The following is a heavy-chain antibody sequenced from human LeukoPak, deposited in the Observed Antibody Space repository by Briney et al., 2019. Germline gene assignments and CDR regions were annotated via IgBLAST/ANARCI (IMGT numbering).Heavy chain of an antibody. V-gene: IGHV4-59*01. CDR2: IYYSGST. Sequence: LSETLSLTCTVSGGSISNYYWSWIRQPPGKGLEWIGYIYYSGSTNYNPSLKSRVTMSVETSKNQFSLKLTSVTTADTAVYYCARAQGYSSSWLDYWGQGTLVTVSS. CDR3: ARAQGYSSSWLDY. CDR1: GGSISNYY. J-gene: IGHJ4*02. D-gene: IGHD6-13*01.